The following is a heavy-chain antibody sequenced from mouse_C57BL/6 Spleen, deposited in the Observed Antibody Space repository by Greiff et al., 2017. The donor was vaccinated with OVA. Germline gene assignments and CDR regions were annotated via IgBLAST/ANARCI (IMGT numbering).Heavy chain of an antibody. CDR3: ARHEGVYDYDEFAY. Sequence: QVQLQQSGAELVKPGASVKLSCKASGYTFTDYSIHWVKQRPGQGLEWIGWFYPGSGSTNYNEKFKDKATLTADKSSSTVYMELSRVTSEDSAVYFCARHEGVYDYDEFAYWGQGTLVTVSA. CDR2: FYPGSGST. V-gene: IGHV1-62-2*01. CDR1: GYTFTDYS. D-gene: IGHD2-4*01. J-gene: IGHJ3*01.